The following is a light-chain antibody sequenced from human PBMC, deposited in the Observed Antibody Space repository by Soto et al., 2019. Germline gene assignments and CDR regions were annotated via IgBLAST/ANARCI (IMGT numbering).Light chain of an antibody. CDR2: DAS. Sequence: EIVLTQSPGTLSLSPGERATLSCRASQSVSSSYLAWYQQKPGQPPRLLIFDASNRATGIPDRFSGSGSGTALTLTISSLEPEDFAVYYCQHYGRSPPSWTFGQGTKVEIQ. J-gene: IGKJ1*01. CDR1: QSVSSSY. V-gene: IGKV3-20*01. CDR3: QHYGRSPPSWT.